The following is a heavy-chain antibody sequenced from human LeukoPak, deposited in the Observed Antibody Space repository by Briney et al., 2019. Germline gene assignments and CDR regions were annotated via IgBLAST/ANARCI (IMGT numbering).Heavy chain of an antibody. D-gene: IGHD4-17*01. J-gene: IGHJ4*02. Sequence: PGGSLRLSCAASGFTFSSYWMSWVRQAPGKGLEWVANIKQDGSEKYYVDSVKGRFTISRDNAKNTLYLQMNSLRVEDTATYYCVKGATVTTRPNFDYWGQGTVVTVSS. V-gene: IGHV3-7*03. CDR2: IKQDGSEK. CDR1: GFTFSSYW. CDR3: VKGATVTTRPNFDY.